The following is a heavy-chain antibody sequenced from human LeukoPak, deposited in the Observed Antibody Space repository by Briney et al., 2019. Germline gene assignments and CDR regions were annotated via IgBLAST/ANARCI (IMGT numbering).Heavy chain of an antibody. CDR2: IYHSGST. D-gene: IGHD3-16*02. V-gene: IGHV4-30-2*01. CDR3: ARGGYYDYVWGSYRRIIDAFDI. CDR1: GGSISSGGYS. J-gene: IGHJ3*02. Sequence: SETLSLTCAVSGGSISSGGYSWSWLRQPPGKGLEWFGYIYHSGSTYYNPSLKSRVTISVDRSKNQFSLKLSSVTAADTAVYCCARGGYYDYVWGSYRRIIDAFDIWGQGTMVTVSS.